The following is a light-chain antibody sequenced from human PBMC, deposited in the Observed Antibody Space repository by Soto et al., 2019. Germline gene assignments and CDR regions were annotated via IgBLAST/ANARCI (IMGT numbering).Light chain of an antibody. CDR1: QSVSSNY. J-gene: IGKJ1*01. CDR2: GTS. CDR3: QQYGSSPTWT. V-gene: IGKV3-20*01. Sequence: IGLSQSPGTLSLSPGERATLSCRASQSVSSNYLAWYQQKPGQAPRLLIYGTSSRATGIPDRFTGSGSGTDFTLTISRLEPEDFAVFYCQQYGSSPTWTFGQGTKV.